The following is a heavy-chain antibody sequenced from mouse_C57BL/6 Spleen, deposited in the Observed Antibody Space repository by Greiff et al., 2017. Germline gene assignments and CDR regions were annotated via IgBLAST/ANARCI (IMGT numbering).Heavy chain of an antibody. D-gene: IGHD1-1*01. CDR2: ISSGGSYT. CDR3: AREAITTVTGAY. CDR1: GFTFSSYG. Sequence: EVKLVESGGDLVKPGGSLKLSCAASGFTFSSYGMSWVRQTPDKRLEWVATISSGGSYTYYPDSVKGRFTISRDNAKNTLYLQMSSLKSEDTAMYYCAREAITTVTGAYWGQGTLVTVSA. V-gene: IGHV5-6*01. J-gene: IGHJ3*01.